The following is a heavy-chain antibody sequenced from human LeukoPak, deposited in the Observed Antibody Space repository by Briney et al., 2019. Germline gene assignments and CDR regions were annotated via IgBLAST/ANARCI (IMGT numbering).Heavy chain of an antibody. Sequence: GGSLRLSCAASGFTFSSYVMHWDRQAPGKGLEWVSSISGSSSYIYYADSVKGRFTISRDNAKNSLYLQMNSLRAEDTAVYYCARDQSSVAGTTYNWFDPWGQGTLVTVSS. CDR2: ISGSSSYI. V-gene: IGHV3-21*01. CDR3: ARDQSSVAGTTYNWFDP. CDR1: GFTFSSYV. J-gene: IGHJ5*02. D-gene: IGHD6-19*01.